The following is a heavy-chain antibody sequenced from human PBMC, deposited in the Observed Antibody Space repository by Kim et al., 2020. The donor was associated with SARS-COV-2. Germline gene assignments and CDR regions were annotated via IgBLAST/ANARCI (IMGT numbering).Heavy chain of an antibody. J-gene: IGHJ4*02. CDR3: ARQGSRWLQSWG. V-gene: IGHV4-39*01. D-gene: IGHD5-12*01. CDR1: GGSISSSSYY. Sequence: SETLSLTCTVSGGSISSSSYYWGWIRQPPGKGLEWIGSIYYSGSTYYNPSLKLRVTISVDTSKNQFSLKLSSVTAADPAVYYCARQGSRWLQSWGGGQGTLVTVSS. CDR2: IYYSGST.